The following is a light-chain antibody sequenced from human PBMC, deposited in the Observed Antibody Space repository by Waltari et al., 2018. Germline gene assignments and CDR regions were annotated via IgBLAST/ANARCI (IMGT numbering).Light chain of an antibody. J-gene: IGKJ4*01. CDR1: QDILAN. CDR3: QQYHIWPLYLT. Sequence: EIVMTQSPATLSVSLGERATLSWRASQDILANLAWYQQKPGQAPRLLIYGASLRATGIPARFSGSGSGTEFTLTLTSLQSEDSAIYYCQQYHIWPLYLTFGGGTKVEVK. CDR2: GAS. V-gene: IGKV3-15*01.